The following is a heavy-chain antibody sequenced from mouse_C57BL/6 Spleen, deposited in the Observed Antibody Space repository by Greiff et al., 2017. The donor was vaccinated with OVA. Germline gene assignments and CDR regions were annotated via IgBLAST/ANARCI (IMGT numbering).Heavy chain of an antibody. V-gene: IGHV5-12*01. CDR2: ISNGGGST. J-gene: IGHJ2*01. Sequence: EVQGVESGGGLVQPGGSLKLSCAASGFTFSDYYMYWVRQTPEKRLEWVAYISNGGGSTYYPDTVKGRFTISRDNAKNTLYLQMSRLKSEDTAMYYCARRDYDGGFDYWGQGTTLTVSS. CDR3: ARRDYDGGFDY. D-gene: IGHD2-4*01. CDR1: GFTFSDYY.